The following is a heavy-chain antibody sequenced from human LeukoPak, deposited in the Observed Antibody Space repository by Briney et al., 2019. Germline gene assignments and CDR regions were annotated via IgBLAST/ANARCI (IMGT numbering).Heavy chain of an antibody. Sequence: GGSLRLSCVVSGFTSSDHYIDWARQAPGKGLEWVGRIRNKVNSYTTEYAASVRDRFTISRDDSKNSVWLQMNSLKTEDSAVYYCATSNSNELSLFDYWGQGTLVTVSS. D-gene: IGHD6-13*01. J-gene: IGHJ4*02. CDR1: GFTSSDHY. V-gene: IGHV3-72*01. CDR3: ATSNSNELSLFDY. CDR2: IRNKVNSYTT.